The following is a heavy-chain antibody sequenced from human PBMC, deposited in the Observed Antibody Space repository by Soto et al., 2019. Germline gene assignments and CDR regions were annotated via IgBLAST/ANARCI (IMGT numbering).Heavy chain of an antibody. V-gene: IGHV3-9*01. CDR2: ISWNSGSI. CDR3: AKDEGIAAAGIDY. CDR1: GFTFDDYA. Sequence: GGSLRLSCAASGFTFDDYAMHWVRQAPGKGLEWVSGISWNSGSIGYADSVKGRFTISRDNAKNSLYLQMNSLRAEDTALYYCAKDEGIAAAGIDYWGQGTLVTVSS. J-gene: IGHJ4*02. D-gene: IGHD6-13*01.